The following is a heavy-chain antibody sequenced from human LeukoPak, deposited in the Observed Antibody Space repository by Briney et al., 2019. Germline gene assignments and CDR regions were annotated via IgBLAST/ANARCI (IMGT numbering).Heavy chain of an antibody. D-gene: IGHD1-26*01. CDR1: GYTFTGYY. V-gene: IGHV1-2*02. Sequence: ASVKVSCKASGYTFTGYYMHWVRQAPGQGLEWMGWINPNSGGTNYAQKFQGRVTMTRDTSISTAYMELSRLRSDDTAVYYCARVTIEAATAWYYFDYWGQGTLVTVSS. J-gene: IGHJ4*02. CDR3: ARVTIEAATAWYYFDY. CDR2: INPNSGGT.